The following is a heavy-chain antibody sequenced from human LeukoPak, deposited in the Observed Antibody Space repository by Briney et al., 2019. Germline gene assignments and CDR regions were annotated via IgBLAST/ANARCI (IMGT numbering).Heavy chain of an antibody. CDR3: ARDPNSAL. J-gene: IGHJ4*02. CDR2: IFSGGNS. V-gene: IGHV4-4*07. D-gene: IGHD4-23*01. CDR1: GGSISGAY. Sequence: PSETLSLTCTVSGGSISGAYWSWTRQPAGKGLEWIGRIFSGGNSSYNPSLKSRVTMSVDTSKNQFSLKLSSVTAADTAVYYCARDPNSALWGQGTLVTVSS.